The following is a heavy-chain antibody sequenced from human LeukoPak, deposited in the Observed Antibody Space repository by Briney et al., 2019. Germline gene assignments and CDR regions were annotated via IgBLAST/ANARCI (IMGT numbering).Heavy chain of an antibody. Sequence: PGGSLRLSCAASGFTFSSYNMNWVRHAPGQGLELVSSISRSSIYIYYADSVKGRFTISRDNAENSLSLQMNSLRADDTAVYYCARDSGDGSGSYYPYGMDVWGQGTTVTVSS. CDR2: ISRSSIYI. CDR1: GFTFSSYN. CDR3: ARDSGDGSGSYYPYGMDV. V-gene: IGHV3-21*03. J-gene: IGHJ6*02. D-gene: IGHD3-10*01.